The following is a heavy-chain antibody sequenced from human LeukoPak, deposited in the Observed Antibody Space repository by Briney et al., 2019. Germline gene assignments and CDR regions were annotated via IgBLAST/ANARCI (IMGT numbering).Heavy chain of an antibody. J-gene: IGHJ6*03. CDR1: GYSFTSYW. Sequence: GESLKISCKGSGYSFTSYWIGWVRQMPGKGLEWMGIIYPGDSDTRYSPSFQGQVTISADKSISTAYLQWSSLKASDTAMYYCARTPRRVGSGSYTHYYYMDVWGKGTTVTVSS. CDR3: ARTPRRVGSGSYTHYYYMDV. CDR2: IYPGDSDT. V-gene: IGHV5-51*01. D-gene: IGHD3-10*01.